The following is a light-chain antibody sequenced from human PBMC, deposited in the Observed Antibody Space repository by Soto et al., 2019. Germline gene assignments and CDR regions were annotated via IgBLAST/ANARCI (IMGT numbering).Light chain of an antibody. V-gene: IGLV1-40*01. CDR2: GDS. Sequence: QAVVTQPPSVSGAPGQRVTISCTGSSSNIGAGYDVHWYQQLPGTAPKLLISGDSNRPSGVPDRFSGSKSGTSASLAITGLQAEDEADYYCQSYDTRLSGSNVFGSGTKLTVL. CDR3: QSYDTRLSGSNV. CDR1: SSNIGAGYD. J-gene: IGLJ1*01.